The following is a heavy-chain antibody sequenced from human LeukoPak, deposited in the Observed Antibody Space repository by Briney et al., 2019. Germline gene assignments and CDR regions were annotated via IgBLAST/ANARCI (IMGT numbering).Heavy chain of an antibody. CDR2: IPYGGSNK. Sequence: GGSLRLSCAASGFTFSSYGMHWVRQAPGKGLEWVAVIPYGGSNKYYADSVKGRFTISRDNSKNTLYLQMNSLRAEDTAVYYCANPGELGNFDYWGQGTLVTVSS. D-gene: IGHD1-26*01. V-gene: IGHV3-30*18. CDR1: GFTFSSYG. J-gene: IGHJ4*02. CDR3: ANPGELGNFDY.